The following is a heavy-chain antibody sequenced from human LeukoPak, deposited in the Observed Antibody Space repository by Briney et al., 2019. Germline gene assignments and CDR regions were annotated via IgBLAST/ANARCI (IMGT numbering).Heavy chain of an antibody. V-gene: IGHV3-23*01. CDR1: GFTFSSYA. CDR2: ISGSGGST. J-gene: IGHJ4*02. D-gene: IGHD3-10*01. CDR3: ANGAESGPGTKSPDY. Sequence: GGSLRLSCAASGFTFSSYAMSWVRQAPGKGLEWVSAISGSGGSTYYADSVKGRFTISRDNSKNTLYLQLNSLRAEDTAVHYCANGAESGPGTKSPDYWGQGTLVTVSS.